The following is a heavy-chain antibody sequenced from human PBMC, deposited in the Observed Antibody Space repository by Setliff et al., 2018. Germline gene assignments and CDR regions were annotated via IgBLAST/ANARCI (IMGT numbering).Heavy chain of an antibody. CDR2: IHHSGKA. J-gene: IGHJ4*02. CDR1: GFSISSGYY. CDR3: ARGGTYRYFDY. Sequence: SETLSLTCAVSGFSISSGYYWGWIRQPPGKGLEWIVNIHHSGKAYYNPSLKSRVTMSVDPSKTQFSLKLNSMTTADTAVYYCARGGTYRYFDYWGQGALVTVSS. V-gene: IGHV4-38-2*01.